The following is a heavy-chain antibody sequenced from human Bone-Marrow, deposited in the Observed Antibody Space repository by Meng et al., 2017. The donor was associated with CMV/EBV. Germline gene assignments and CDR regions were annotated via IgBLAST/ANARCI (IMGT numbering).Heavy chain of an antibody. Sequence: GGSLRLSCAASGFTFSSYSMNWVRQAPGKGLEWVSSISSTSSYIYYADSVEGRFTISRDNAKNSLYLQMNSQRAEDTAVYYCARASSSSYYGMDVWGQGTTVTVSS. V-gene: IGHV3-21*01. CDR2: ISSTSSYI. D-gene: IGHD6-13*01. CDR1: GFTFSSYS. J-gene: IGHJ6*02. CDR3: ARASSSSYYGMDV.